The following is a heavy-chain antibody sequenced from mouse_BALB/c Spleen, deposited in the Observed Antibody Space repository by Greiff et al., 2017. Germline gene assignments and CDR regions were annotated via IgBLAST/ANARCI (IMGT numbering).Heavy chain of an antibody. Sequence: VQLKESGPSLVQPSQSLSITCTVSGFSLTSYGVHWVRQSPGKGLEWLGVIWRGGSTDYNAAFMSRLSITKDNSKSQVFFKMNSLQADDTAIYYCAKKISTVVDWYFDVWGAGTTVTVSS. CDR2: IWRGGST. CDR3: AKKISTVVDWYFDV. D-gene: IGHD1-1*01. J-gene: IGHJ1*01. V-gene: IGHV2-5-1*01. CDR1: GFSLTSYG.